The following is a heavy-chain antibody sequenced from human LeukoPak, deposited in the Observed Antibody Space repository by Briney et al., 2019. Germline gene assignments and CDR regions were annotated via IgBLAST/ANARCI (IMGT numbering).Heavy chain of an antibody. CDR1: GGSISSRRYF. D-gene: IGHD3-22*01. CDR3: ARMDNSGYYYLDY. J-gene: IGHJ4*02. Sequence: SETLSLTCTVSGGSISSRRYFWGWIRQPPGKGLEWIGSIFYSGNTYNKQSLKSRVTMSVDTSSNQFSLKLNSVTAADTAVYYCARMDNSGYYYLDYWGQGTLVTVSS. CDR2: IFYSGNT. V-gene: IGHV4-39*01.